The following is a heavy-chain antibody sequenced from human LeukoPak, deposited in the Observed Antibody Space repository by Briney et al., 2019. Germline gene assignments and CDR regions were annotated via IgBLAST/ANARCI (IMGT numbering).Heavy chain of an antibody. Sequence: GGSLRLSCAASGFTFSSYGMHWVCHAPRKGLEWVAVIWYDGSNKYYADSVKGRFTISRDNSKNTLYLQMNSLRAEDTAVYYCAKVRLHRSGGSCYSGYFDYWGQGTLVTVSS. D-gene: IGHD2-15*01. J-gene: IGHJ4*02. V-gene: IGHV3-33*06. CDR2: IWYDGSNK. CDR1: GFTFSSYG. CDR3: AKVRLHRSGGSCYSGYFDY.